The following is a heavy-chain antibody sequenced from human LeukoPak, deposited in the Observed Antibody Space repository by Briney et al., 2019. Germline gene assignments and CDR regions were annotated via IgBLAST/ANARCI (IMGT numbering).Heavy chain of an antibody. V-gene: IGHV4-59*01. CDR2: IYCSGST. CDR3: ARSGSYGHRGLGAFDI. J-gene: IGHJ3*02. Sequence: SETLSLTCTVSGGSISSYYWSWIRQPPGKGLEWIGYIYCSGSTNYNPSLKSRVTISVDTSKNQFSLKLSSVTAADTAVYYCARSGSYGHRGLGAFDIWGQGTMVTVSS. D-gene: IGHD1-26*01. CDR1: GGSISSYY.